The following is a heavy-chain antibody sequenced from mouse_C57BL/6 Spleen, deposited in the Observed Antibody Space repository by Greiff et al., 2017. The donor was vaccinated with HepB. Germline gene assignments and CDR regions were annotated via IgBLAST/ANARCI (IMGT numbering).Heavy chain of an antibody. CDR1: GYSFTDYN. V-gene: IGHV1-39*01. CDR2: INPNYGTT. J-gene: IGHJ3*01. Sequence: VQLQQSGPELVKPGASVKISCKASGYSFTDYNMNWVKQSNGKSLEWIGVINPNYGTTSYNQKFKGKATLTVDQSSSTAYMQLNSLTSEDSAVYYCESTIYYDYDGFAYWGQGTLVTVSA. D-gene: IGHD2-4*01. CDR3: ESTIYYDYDGFAY.